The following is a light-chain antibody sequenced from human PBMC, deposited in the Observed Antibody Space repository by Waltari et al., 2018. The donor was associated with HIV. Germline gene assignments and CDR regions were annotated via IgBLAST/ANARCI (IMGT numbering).Light chain of an antibody. CDR2: KNY. V-gene: IGLV1-47*01. Sequence: QSVLTQPPSASGTPGQTVTIPCSGSSSNIGNDNVYWYQQLPGMTPKRLSYKNYQRPSGVPDRFAGSKSGTSASLAISGLRSEDEADYYCVGWDGSLSGYVFGAGTKVTVL. J-gene: IGLJ1*01. CDR3: VGWDGSLSGYV. CDR1: SSNIGNDN.